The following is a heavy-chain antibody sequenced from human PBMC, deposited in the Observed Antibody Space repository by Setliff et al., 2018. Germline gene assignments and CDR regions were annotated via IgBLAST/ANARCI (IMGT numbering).Heavy chain of an antibody. D-gene: IGHD3-10*01. J-gene: IGHJ5*02. Sequence: ASVKVSCKASGGTFSSYAIDWVRQAPGQGLEWMGGIIPMFGTNYAQKFQGRVTMTRDTSISTAYMELSRLRSDDTAVYYCARTKGFVDGYLDPWGQGTLVTVSS. CDR1: GGTFSSYA. V-gene: IGHV1-2*02. CDR3: ARTKGFVDGYLDP. CDR2: IIPMFGT.